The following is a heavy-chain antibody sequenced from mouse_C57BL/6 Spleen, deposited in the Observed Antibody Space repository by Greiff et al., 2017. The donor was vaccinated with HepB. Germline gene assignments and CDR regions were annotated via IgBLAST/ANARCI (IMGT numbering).Heavy chain of an antibody. D-gene: IGHD6-1*01. CDR1: GYTFTNYW. V-gene: IGHV1-63*01. J-gene: IGHJ1*03. CDR2: IYPGGGYT. CDR3: ARGGASSYFDV. Sequence: QVQLKQSGAELVRPGTSVKMSCKASGYTFTNYWIGWAKQRPGHGLEWIGDIYPGGGYTNYNEKFKGKATLTADKSSSTAYMQFSSLTSEDSAIYYCARGGASSYFDVWGTGTTVTVSS.